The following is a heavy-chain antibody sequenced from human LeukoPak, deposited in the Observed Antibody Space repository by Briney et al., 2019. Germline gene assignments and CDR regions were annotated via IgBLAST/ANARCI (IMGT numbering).Heavy chain of an antibody. Sequence: GGSLRLSCAASGFTFSSYSMNWVRQAPGKGLEWVSSISSSSSYIYYADSVKGRFTISRDNARDSLYLQMNSLRPEDTAVYYCARVHCSGGSRPQPAFDYWGQGTLVTVSS. CDR2: ISSSSSYI. D-gene: IGHD2-15*01. V-gene: IGHV3-21*01. J-gene: IGHJ4*02. CDR1: GFTFSSYS. CDR3: ARVHCSGGSRPQPAFDY.